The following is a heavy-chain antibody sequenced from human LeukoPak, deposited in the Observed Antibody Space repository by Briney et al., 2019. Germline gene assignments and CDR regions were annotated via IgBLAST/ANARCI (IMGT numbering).Heavy chain of an antibody. J-gene: IGHJ5*02. V-gene: IGHV1-2*04. D-gene: IGHD1-26*01. Sequence: VASVKVSCKAAGVSLTHDGISWLRQAPGQGLEWMGWINPNSGGTNYAQKFQGWVTMTRDTSISTAYMELSRLRSDDTAVYYCARGITNLGSWYEGEDWFDPWGQGTLVTVSS. CDR3: ARGITNLGSWYEGEDWFDP. CDR1: GVSLTHDG. CDR2: INPNSGGT.